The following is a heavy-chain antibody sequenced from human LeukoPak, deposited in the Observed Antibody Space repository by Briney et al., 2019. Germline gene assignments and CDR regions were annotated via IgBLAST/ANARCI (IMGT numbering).Heavy chain of an antibody. CDR2: LYSGGGT. Sequence: GGSLRLSCAASGFTVSSNYTNWVRQAPGKGLEWVSVLYSGGGTYYADSVKGRFSIFRDTPKSTVYLQMSSLRAEDTAVYYCARGYSTGWYQFDCWGQGTLVTVSS. J-gene: IGHJ4*02. CDR1: GFTVSSNY. D-gene: IGHD6-19*01. CDR3: ARGYSTGWYQFDC. V-gene: IGHV3-66*01.